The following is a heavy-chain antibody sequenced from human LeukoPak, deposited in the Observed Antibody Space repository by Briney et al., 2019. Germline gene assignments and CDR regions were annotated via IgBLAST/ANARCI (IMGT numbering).Heavy chain of an antibody. CDR3: AKDTGCGGDCYPWNPFQH. CDR1: GFTFSSYW. V-gene: IGHV3-30*02. CDR2: IRYDGSNK. D-gene: IGHD2-21*02. J-gene: IGHJ1*01. Sequence: GGSLRLSCAASGFTFSSYWMSWVRQAPGKGLEWVAFIRYDGSNKYYADSVKGRFTISRDNSKNTLYLQMNSLRAEDTAVYYCAKDTGCGGDCYPWNPFQHWGQGTLVTVSS.